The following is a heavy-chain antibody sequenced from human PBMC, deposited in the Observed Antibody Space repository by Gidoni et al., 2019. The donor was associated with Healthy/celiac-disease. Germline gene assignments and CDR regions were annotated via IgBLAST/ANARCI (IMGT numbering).Heavy chain of an antibody. D-gene: IGHD3-22*01. CDR3: ARGFYDDSSGYYPGDY. CDR1: GSTFTSYD. CDR2: MKPNRGNT. J-gene: IGHJ4*02. V-gene: IGHV1-8*01. Sequence: QLPLLPSGAAVKKPGASVKVSCTASGSTFTSYDINWLRQVTGQGLEWMGWMKPNRGNTGYAQKVQGRVTMTRNTSRSTAYMELSRLRSEDTDGYYCARGFYDDSSGYYPGDYWGQGTLVTVSS.